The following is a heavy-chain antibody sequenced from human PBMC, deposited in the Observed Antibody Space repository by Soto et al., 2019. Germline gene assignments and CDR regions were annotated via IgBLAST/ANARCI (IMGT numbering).Heavy chain of an antibody. CDR3: ARVYSGYSYGFVGYFDL. Sequence: GGSLRLSCAASGFTFSSYAMHWVRQAPGKGLEWVAVISYDGSNKYYADSVKGRFTISRDNSKNTLYLQMNSLRAEDTAVYYCARVYSGYSYGFVGYFDLWGRGTLVTVS. V-gene: IGHV3-30-3*01. D-gene: IGHD5-18*01. CDR2: ISYDGSNK. J-gene: IGHJ2*01. CDR1: GFTFSSYA.